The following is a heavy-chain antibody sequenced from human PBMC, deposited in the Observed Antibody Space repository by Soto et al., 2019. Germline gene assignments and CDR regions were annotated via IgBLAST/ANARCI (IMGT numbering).Heavy chain of an antibody. J-gene: IGHJ6*02. V-gene: IGHV3-33*01. CDR2: IWSDGSNK. Sequence: QVQLVESGRGVVQHGRSLRLSCAASGFTFSNYGMHWVRQAPGKGLEWVAVIWSDGSNKYYADSVKGRFTISRDNSKNTLYLQMTRVIAEDTAVYYCARGGYCSTTSCYTQRGGVERRLYYYYYGMDVWGQGPTVTVSS. CDR1: GFTFSNYG. CDR3: ARGGYCSTTSCYTQRGGVERRLYYYYYGMDV. D-gene: IGHD2-2*02.